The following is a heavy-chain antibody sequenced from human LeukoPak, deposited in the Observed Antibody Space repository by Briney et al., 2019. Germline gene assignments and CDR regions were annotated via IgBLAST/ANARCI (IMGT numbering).Heavy chain of an antibody. Sequence: GGSLRLSCAASGFTFSSYGMHWVRQAPGKGLEWVAVISYDGSNKYYADSVKGRFTLSRDNSKSTLYLQMNSLRAEDTAVYYCARPDQFNWTYWYYLDYWGQGTLVTVSS. V-gene: IGHV3-30*03. D-gene: IGHD1-7*01. CDR3: ARPDQFNWTYWYYLDY. J-gene: IGHJ4*02. CDR2: ISYDGSNK. CDR1: GFTFSSYG.